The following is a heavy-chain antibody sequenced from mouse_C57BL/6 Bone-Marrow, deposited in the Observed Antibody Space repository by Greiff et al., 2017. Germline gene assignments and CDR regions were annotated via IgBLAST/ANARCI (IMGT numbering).Heavy chain of an antibody. D-gene: IGHD1-1*01. V-gene: IGHV1-81*01. CDR3: ARAYYGSSHYAMDY. Sequence: QVHVKQSGAELARPGASVKLSCKASGYTFTSYGISWVKQRTGQGLEWIGEIYPRSGNTYYNEKFKGKATLTADKSSSTAYMELRSLTSEDSAVYFCARAYYGSSHYAMDYWGQGTSVTVSS. CDR2: IYPRSGNT. CDR1: GYTFTSYG. J-gene: IGHJ4*01.